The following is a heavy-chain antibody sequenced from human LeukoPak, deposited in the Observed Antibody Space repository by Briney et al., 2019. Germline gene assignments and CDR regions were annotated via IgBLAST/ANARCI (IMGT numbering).Heavy chain of an antibody. J-gene: IGHJ3*02. CDR3: ARGLDSEAFDI. V-gene: IGHV4-59*01. CDR2: IYDSGST. CDR1: GGSISSYY. D-gene: IGHD1-1*01. Sequence: SETLSLTCTVSGGSISSYYWSWIRQPPGKGLEWIGYIYDSGSTNYNPSLTSRVTISVDTSKNQFSLSLSSVTAADTAVYYCARGLDSEAFDIWGQGTMVTVSS.